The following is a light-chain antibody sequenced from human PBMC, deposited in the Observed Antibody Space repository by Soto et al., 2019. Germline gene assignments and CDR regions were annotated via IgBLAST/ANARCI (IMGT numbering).Light chain of an antibody. Sequence: SVLTQPPSVSGAPGQRVTISCTGSSSNIGAGYDVHWYQQLPGTAPKLLIYVNNNRPSGVPDRFSGSKSGTSASLAITGLQAEDEADYYCQSYDNSLSGYVFGTGTKLTVL. V-gene: IGLV1-40*01. J-gene: IGLJ1*01. CDR2: VNN. CDR3: QSYDNSLSGYV. CDR1: SSNIGAGYD.